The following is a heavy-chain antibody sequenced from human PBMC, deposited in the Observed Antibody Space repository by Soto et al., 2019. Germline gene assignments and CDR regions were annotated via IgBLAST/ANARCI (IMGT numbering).Heavy chain of an antibody. Sequence: PGESLKISCKGSGYSFTKYWIGWVRQMPGKGLEWMAIIYPDESDTRYSPSFQGQVTISADKSISTAYLQWSSLKASDTAMYYCMRMGLGGGGYFWNYFYGLDIWGQGTMVTVSS. CDR3: MRMGLGGGGYFWNYFYGLDI. D-gene: IGHD5-12*01. CDR2: IYPDESDT. CDR1: GYSFTKYW. J-gene: IGHJ6*02. V-gene: IGHV5-51*01.